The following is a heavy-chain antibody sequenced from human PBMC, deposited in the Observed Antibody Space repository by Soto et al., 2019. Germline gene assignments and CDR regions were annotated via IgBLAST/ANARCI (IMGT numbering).Heavy chain of an antibody. CDR2: ISSSSSTI. CDR1: GFTFSSYS. J-gene: IGHJ4*02. V-gene: IGHV3-48*01. D-gene: IGHD3-10*01. Sequence: EVQLVESGGGLVQPGGSLRLSCAASGFTFSSYSMNWVRQAPGKGLEWVSYISSSSSTIYYADSVKGRFTISRDNAKNSLYLQMNSRRAEDTAVYYCAPRHYGSGASYWGQGTLVTVSS. CDR3: APRHYGSGASY.